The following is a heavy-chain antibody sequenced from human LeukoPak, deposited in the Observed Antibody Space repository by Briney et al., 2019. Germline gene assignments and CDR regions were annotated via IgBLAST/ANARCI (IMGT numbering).Heavy chain of an antibody. V-gene: IGHV4-39*01. D-gene: IGHD1-26*01. CDR1: GGSISSSSYY. Sequence: PSETLSLTCTVSGGSISSSSYYWGWIRQPPGKGLEWIGSIYYSGSTYYNPSLKSRVTISVDTSKNQFSLKLSSVTAADTAVYYCARNIVGATLPFDYWGQGTLVTVSS. J-gene: IGHJ4*02. CDR3: ARNIVGATLPFDY. CDR2: IYYSGST.